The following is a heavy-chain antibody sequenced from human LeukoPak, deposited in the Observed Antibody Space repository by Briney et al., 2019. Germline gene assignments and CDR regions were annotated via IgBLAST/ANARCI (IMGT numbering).Heavy chain of an antibody. CDR2: IYYSGST. V-gene: IGHV4-39*01. Sequence: SETLSLTCTVSGGSISSSSYYWGWIHQPPGKGLEWIGSIYYSGSTYYNPSLKRRVTISVDTSKNQFSLKLSSVTAADTAVYYCARLTKFLTTYSPTPWGQGTLVTVSS. CDR1: GGSISSSSYY. CDR3: ARLTKFLTTYSPTP. J-gene: IGHJ5*02. D-gene: IGHD3-9*01.